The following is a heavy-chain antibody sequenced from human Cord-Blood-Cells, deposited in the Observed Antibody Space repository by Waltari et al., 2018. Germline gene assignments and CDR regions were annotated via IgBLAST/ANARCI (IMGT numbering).Heavy chain of an antibody. D-gene: IGHD3-3*01. J-gene: IGHJ4*02. Sequence: QVQLVQSGAEVKKPGASVKVSCKVSGYTLTELSMHWVRQALGQGLEWMGGFDPEDGETIYAQKFQGRVTMTEDTSTDTAYMELSSLRSEDTAVYYCATVKGGSRFLEWLLFDYWGQGTLVTVSS. CDR3: ATVKGGSRFLEWLLFDY. CDR2: FDPEDGET. V-gene: IGHV1-24*01. CDR1: GYTLTELS.